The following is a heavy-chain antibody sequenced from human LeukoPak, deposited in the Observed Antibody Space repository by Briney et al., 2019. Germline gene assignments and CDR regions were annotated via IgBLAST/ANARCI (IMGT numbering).Heavy chain of an antibody. CDR1: GGSINSGGYY. J-gene: IGHJ5*02. D-gene: IGHD6-19*01. CDR2: IYYTGTT. Sequence: TLSLNCTVSGGSINSGGYYWGWIRQPPGKGLEWIGYIYYTGTTYYAPSLKSRVTISIDTSKSQFSLKVSSVTAADTAVYYCARDLGTVAGTNGWFDPWGQGTLVTVSS. V-gene: IGHV4-39*07. CDR3: ARDLGTVAGTNGWFDP.